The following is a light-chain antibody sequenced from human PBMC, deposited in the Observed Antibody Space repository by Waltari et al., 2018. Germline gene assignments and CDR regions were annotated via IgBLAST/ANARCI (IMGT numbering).Light chain of an antibody. CDR1: QSVSSSY. Sequence: EIVLTQSPGTLSLSPGERATLSCRASQSVSSSYLAWYQQQPGQDPRLLIYGASSRATGIPDRFSGSGSGTDFTLTISRLEPEDFAVYYCQQYGSSRQDTFGQGTKLEIK. CDR2: GAS. J-gene: IGKJ2*01. V-gene: IGKV3-20*01. CDR3: QQYGSSRQDT.